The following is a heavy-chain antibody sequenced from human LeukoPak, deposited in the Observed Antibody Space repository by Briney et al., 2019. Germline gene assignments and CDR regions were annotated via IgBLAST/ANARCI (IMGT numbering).Heavy chain of an antibody. CDR2: INAGNGGT. V-gene: IGHV1-3*01. Sequence: ASVKVSCKASGYTFSRYVVHWVRQAPGQRPEWMGWINAGNGGTKYSQNFQGRVTITWDRSANTAYMELSSLRSEDTAVYYCARRSGYSGYDLDYWGQGTLVTVSS. CDR1: GYTFSRYV. J-gene: IGHJ4*02. CDR3: ARRSGYSGYDLDY. D-gene: IGHD5-12*01.